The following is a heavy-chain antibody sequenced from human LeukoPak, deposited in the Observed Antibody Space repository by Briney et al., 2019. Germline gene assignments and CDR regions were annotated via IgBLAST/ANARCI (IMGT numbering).Heavy chain of an antibody. CDR1: GFTFTNYD. Sequence: GGSLRLSCAASGFTFTNYDMHWVRQAPGKGLEWVSAISTAGDTYYPGSVRGRFTVSRENAKNSLYLQMNSLTAGDTAVYYCARGANTLFDYWGQGSLVTVSS. CDR2: ISTAGDT. V-gene: IGHV3-13*04. D-gene: IGHD1-26*01. CDR3: ARGANTLFDY. J-gene: IGHJ4*02.